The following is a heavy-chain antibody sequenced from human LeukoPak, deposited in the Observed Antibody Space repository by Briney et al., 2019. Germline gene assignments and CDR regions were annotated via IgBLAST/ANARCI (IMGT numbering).Heavy chain of an antibody. CDR3: ARDRTLGNSWFGLFDY. CDR2: ISSSGSYI. Sequence: KSGGSLRLSCGASGFTFSRYSMNWVRQAPGKGLEWVSSISSSGSYIYYADSVKGRFTISRDNAKNSLYLQMNSLRDGDTAVYYCARDRTLGNSWFGLFDYWGQGTLVTVSS. CDR1: GFTFSRYS. D-gene: IGHD3-10*01. J-gene: IGHJ4*02. V-gene: IGHV3-21*01.